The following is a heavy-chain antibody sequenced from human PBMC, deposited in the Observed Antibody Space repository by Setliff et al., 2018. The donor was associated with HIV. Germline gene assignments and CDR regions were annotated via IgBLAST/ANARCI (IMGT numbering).Heavy chain of an antibody. CDR3: ARHSIDGWLQFYYFDY. D-gene: IGHD5-12*01. CDR1: GGNVNSYF. Sequence: SETLSLTCTVSGGNVNSYFWTWVRQPPGEGLEWIGYIANNGDTNYNPSLKSRVSISLDTSNNQVNLDLHSVTAADTAVYYCARHSIDGWLQFYYFDYWGQGTLVTVSS. V-gene: IGHV4-59*08. J-gene: IGHJ4*02. CDR2: IANNGDT.